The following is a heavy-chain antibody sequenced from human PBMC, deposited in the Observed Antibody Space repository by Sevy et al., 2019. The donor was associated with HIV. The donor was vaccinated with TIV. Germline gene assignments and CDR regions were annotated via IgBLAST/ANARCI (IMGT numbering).Heavy chain of an antibody. J-gene: IGHJ4*02. D-gene: IGHD5-18*01. V-gene: IGHV3-66*01. Sequence: GGSLRLSCAASGFSVNSNYMTWVRQAPGKGLEGVSVIYSDETTYHADSVKDRFTISRDNSKNMLYLQMSSLRAEDTAIYYCARGKSGYGYALNYGGQGTLVTVSS. CDR3: ARGKSGYGYALNY. CDR1: GFSVNSNY. CDR2: IYSDETT.